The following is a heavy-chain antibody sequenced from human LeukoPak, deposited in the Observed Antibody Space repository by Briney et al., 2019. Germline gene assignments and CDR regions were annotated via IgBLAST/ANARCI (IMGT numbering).Heavy chain of an antibody. V-gene: IGHV4-61*02. CDR1: GGSVSSGSYY. CDR3: ARAVGIFDWFPLFDY. D-gene: IGHD3-9*01. CDR2: MHSSGST. J-gene: IGHJ4*02. Sequence: SETLSLTCIVSGGSVSSGSYYWTWIRQPAGKGLEWIGRMHSSGSTKYNPSLQSRVTISIDTSKNQFSLKLRSVTAADTAVYYCARAVGIFDWFPLFDYWGQGTLVTVSS.